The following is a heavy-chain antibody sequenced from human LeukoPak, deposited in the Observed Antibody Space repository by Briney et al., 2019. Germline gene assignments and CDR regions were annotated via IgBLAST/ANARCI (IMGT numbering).Heavy chain of an antibody. CDR1: GGPFSGYY. Sequence: SETLSLTCAVYGGPFSGYYWSWIRQPPGKGLEWIGEINHSGSTNYNPSLKSRVTISVDTSKKQFSLEVTSVTAADTAVYFCARRKRGSGGPFDSWGHGTLVTVSS. CDR3: ARRKRGSGGPFDS. D-gene: IGHD6-19*01. J-gene: IGHJ4*01. V-gene: IGHV4-34*01. CDR2: INHSGST.